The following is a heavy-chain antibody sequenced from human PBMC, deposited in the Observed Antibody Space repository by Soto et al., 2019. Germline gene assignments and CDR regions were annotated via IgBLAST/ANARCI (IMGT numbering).Heavy chain of an antibody. D-gene: IGHD1-26*01. CDR2: ISYDGSNK. CDR3: ARGEATSHRRSFDI. CDR1: GFTFSSYA. J-gene: IGHJ3*02. V-gene: IGHV3-30-3*01. Sequence: QVQLVESGGGVVQPGRSLRLSCAASGFTFSSYAMHWVRQAPGKGLEWVAVISYDGSNKYYADSVKGRFTISRDNSKNTLYPQMNSLRAEDTAVYYCARGEATSHRRSFDIWGQGTMVTVSS.